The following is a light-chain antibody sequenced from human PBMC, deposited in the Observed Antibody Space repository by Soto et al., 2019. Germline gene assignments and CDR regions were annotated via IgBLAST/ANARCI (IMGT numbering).Light chain of an antibody. J-gene: IGLJ1*01. CDR1: SSDVGPYNL. CDR2: EAF. Sequence: LPRLASGKVSARRAVSITKKETSSDVGPYNLVSWYQQHPGKVPNLIMSEAFTRPSGVSDRFSGSKSGNTASLTITVLQAVDEADYYCQSYDSSLSYVFGTGTKVTVL. V-gene: IGLV2-14*02. CDR3: QSYDSSLSYV.